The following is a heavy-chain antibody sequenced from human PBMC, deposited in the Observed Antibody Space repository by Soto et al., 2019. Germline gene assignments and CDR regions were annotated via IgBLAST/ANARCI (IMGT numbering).Heavy chain of an antibody. CDR1: GFTFSNSW. CDR3: ARDNRGTFDY. V-gene: IGHV3-7*03. J-gene: IGHJ4*02. CDR2: MNQDGSEK. D-gene: IGHD7-27*01. Sequence: GGSLRLSCAASGFTFSNSWMTWVREAPGKGLEWVANMNQDGSEKYYEDSVKGRFTISRDNAKNSLSLQMNSLRAEDTAVYFCARDNRGTFDYWGQGALVTVSS.